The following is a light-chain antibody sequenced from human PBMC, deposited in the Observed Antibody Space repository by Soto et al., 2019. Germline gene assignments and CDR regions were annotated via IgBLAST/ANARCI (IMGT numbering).Light chain of an antibody. CDR3: SSYTTSNTRQIV. J-gene: IGLJ1*01. CDR2: DVS. V-gene: IGLV2-14*03. CDR1: SSDVGGYNY. Sequence: PVLNQPASVSGSPGQSITISCTSTSSDVGGYNYVSWYQHHPGKAPKLLIYDVSNRPSGVSNRFSGSKSDNTASLTISGLQPEDEADYYCSSYTTSNTRQIVFGTGTKVTVL.